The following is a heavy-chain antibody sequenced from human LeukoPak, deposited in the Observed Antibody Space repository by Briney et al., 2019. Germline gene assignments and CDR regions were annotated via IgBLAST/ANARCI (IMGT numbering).Heavy chain of an antibody. Sequence: SETLSLTCTVSGGSISSHYWSWIRQPPGKGLEWIGYIYYSGSTNYNPSLKSRVTISVDTSKNQFSLKLSSVTAADTAVYYSARGELWVFDYWGQGTLVTVSS. D-gene: IGHD1-26*01. J-gene: IGHJ4*02. CDR2: IYYSGST. V-gene: IGHV4-59*11. CDR3: ARGELWVFDY. CDR1: GGSISSHY.